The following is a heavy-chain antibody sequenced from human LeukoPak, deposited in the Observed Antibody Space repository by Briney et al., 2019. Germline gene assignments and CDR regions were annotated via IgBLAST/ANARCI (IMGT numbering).Heavy chain of an antibody. D-gene: IGHD3-22*01. CDR3: ARGYDSSGYYPIPYYYYGMDV. V-gene: IGHV3-11*01. Sequence: PGGSLRLSCAASGFTFSDYYMSWIRQAPGKGLEWVSYISSSGSTIYYADSVKGRFTISRDNAKNSLYLQMNSLRAEDTAVYYCARGYDSSGYYPIPYYYYGMDVWGQGTTVTVSS. J-gene: IGHJ6*02. CDR1: GFTFSDYY. CDR2: ISSSGSTI.